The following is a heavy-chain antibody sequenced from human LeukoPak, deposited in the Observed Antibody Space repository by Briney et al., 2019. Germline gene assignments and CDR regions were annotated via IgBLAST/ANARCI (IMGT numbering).Heavy chain of an antibody. CDR3: AKDECITSCWWSDY. CDR1: GFTFSSYA. V-gene: IGHV3-23*01. D-gene: IGHD2-2*01. CDR2: ISGSGGST. J-gene: IGHJ4*02. Sequence: GASLRLSCAASGFTFSSYAMSWVRQAPGKGLEWVSAISGSGGSTYYADSVKGRFTISRDNSKNTLYLQMNSLRAEDTAVYYCAKDECITSCWWSDYWGQGTLATVSS.